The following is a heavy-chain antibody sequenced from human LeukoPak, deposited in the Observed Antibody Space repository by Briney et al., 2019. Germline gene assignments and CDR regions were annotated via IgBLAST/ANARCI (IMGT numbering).Heavy chain of an antibody. CDR2: INPSGGTT. J-gene: IGHJ3*02. Sequence: GASVKVSCKASGYTFTGYYMHWVRQAPGQGLEWMGLINPSGGTTRYAQKFQGRVTMTRDTSTSTVYMGLSSLRSEDTAVYYCARVRDGYNDAYDIWGQGTMVTVPS. CDR1: GYTFTGYY. CDR3: ARVRDGYNDAYDI. D-gene: IGHD5-24*01. V-gene: IGHV1-46*01.